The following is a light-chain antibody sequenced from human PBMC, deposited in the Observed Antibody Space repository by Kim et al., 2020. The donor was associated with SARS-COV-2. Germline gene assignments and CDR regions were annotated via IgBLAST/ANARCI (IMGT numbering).Light chain of an antibody. J-gene: IGKJ2*01. V-gene: IGKV1-39*01. CDR1: QSISSY. Sequence: SVGDRVTSTCRASQSISSYLNWYQQKPGKAPKLLIYAASSLQSGVPSRFSGSGSGTDFTLTISSLQPEDFATYYCQQSYSTPYTFGQGTKLEI. CDR2: AAS. CDR3: QQSYSTPYT.